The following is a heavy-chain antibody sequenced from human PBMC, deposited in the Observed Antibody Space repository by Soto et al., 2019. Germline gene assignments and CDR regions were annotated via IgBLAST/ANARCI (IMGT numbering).Heavy chain of an antibody. D-gene: IGHD2-21*02. CDR1: GYSFTSYW. Sequence: GETLKISCKGSGYSFTSYWIGWVRQMPGKGLEWMGIIYPGDSDTRYSPSFQGQVTISADKSISTAYLQWSSLKASDTAMYYCAGGSCGGDCYSSYYYHGMDVWGQGTTVTVSS. CDR2: IYPGDSDT. J-gene: IGHJ6*02. V-gene: IGHV5-51*01. CDR3: AGGSCGGDCYSSYYYHGMDV.